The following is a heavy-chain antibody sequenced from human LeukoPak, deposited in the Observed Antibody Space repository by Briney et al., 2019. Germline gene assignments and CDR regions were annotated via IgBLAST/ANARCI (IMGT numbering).Heavy chain of an antibody. CDR2: INHSGST. J-gene: IGHJ4*02. D-gene: IGHD3-10*01. V-gene: IGHV4-34*01. CDR3: ARGGYYGSGSYYNIDY. Sequence: PSETLSLTCAVYAGSFSGYYWSWIRQPPGKGLEWIGEINHSGSTNYNPSLKSRVTISVDTSKNQFSLKLSSVTAADTAVYYCARGGYYGSGSYYNIDYWGQGTLVTVSS. CDR1: AGSFSGYY.